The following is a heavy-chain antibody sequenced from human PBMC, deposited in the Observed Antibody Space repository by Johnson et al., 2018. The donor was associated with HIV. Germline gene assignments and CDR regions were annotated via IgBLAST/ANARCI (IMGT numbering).Heavy chain of an antibody. CDR3: ARGKDMAGTGAFDI. CDR1: GFSVSTSY. CDR2: ISCGGRT. D-gene: IGHD6-19*01. Sequence: VQLVESGGGVVQPGRSLRLSCAASGFSVSTSYMTWVRQAPGKGLAWVSSISCGGRTYYADSVKGRFTISRDNSKNTLYLQMNSLRAGDTAVYFCARGKDMAGTGAFDICGQGTMVTVSS. J-gene: IGHJ3*02. V-gene: IGHV3-66*02.